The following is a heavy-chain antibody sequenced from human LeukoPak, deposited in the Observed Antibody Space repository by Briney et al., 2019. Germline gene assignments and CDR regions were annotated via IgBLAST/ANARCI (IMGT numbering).Heavy chain of an antibody. Sequence: PSETLSLTCTVSGDSINDDDYYWGWIRQPPGKGLERIGSVSYGGSTYYSPSLKSRVNIYIDISKNQFSLELRSVTAADTAVYYCARRSYSASFDPWGQGSLVTVSS. J-gene: IGHJ5*02. CDR3: ARRSYSASFDP. CDR2: VSYGGST. V-gene: IGHV4-39*01. CDR1: GDSINDDDYY. D-gene: IGHD2-21*01.